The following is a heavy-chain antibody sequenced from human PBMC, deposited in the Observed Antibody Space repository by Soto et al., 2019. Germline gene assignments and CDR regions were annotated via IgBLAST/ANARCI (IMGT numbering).Heavy chain of an antibody. CDR1: GYSISSSDW. V-gene: IGHV4-28*01. J-gene: IGHJ4*02. D-gene: IGHD1-26*01. Sequence: QVQLQESGPGLVKPSDTLSLTCAVSGYSISSSDWWGWIRQPPGKGLEWIGYIYYSGTTYYNPSLKSRVTRSLDTSKTQFSLKLTSATAVDTAVYYCARREIQGPIDYWGQGTLVTVSS. CDR2: IYYSGTT. CDR3: ARREIQGPIDY.